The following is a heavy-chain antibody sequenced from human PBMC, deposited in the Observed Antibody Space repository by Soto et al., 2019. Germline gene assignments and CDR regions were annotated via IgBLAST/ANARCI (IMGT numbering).Heavy chain of an antibody. D-gene: IGHD1-7*01. J-gene: IGHJ6*02. Sequence: PSQTLSLTCAISGDSVSSNSAAWNWIRQSPSRGLEWLGRTYYRSKWYNDYAVSVKSRITINPDTSENQFSLQLNSVTPEDTAVYYCARVQELELPRAIYGMDVWGQGTTVTVSS. V-gene: IGHV6-1*01. CDR2: TYYRSKWYN. CDR1: GDSVSSNSAA. CDR3: ARVQELELPRAIYGMDV.